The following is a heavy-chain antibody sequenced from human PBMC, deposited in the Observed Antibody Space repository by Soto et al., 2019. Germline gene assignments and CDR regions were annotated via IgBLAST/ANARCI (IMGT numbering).Heavy chain of an antibody. CDR1: GFTFSSYA. V-gene: IGHV3-23*01. Sequence: EVQLLESGGGLVQPGGSLRLSCAASGFTFSSYAMSWVRQAPGKGLEWVSAISGSGGSTYYADSVKGRFTISRDNSKNTLYLQMNSLRAEDTAVYYCAKDRSDVVVAARDDAFDIWGQGTMVTVSS. D-gene: IGHD2-15*01. CDR2: ISGSGGST. J-gene: IGHJ3*02. CDR3: AKDRSDVVVAARDDAFDI.